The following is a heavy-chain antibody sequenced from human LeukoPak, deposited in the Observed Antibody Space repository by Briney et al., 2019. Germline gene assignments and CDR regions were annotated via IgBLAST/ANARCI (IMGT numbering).Heavy chain of an antibody. CDR3: ARGSYYDSSGYYFDY. V-gene: IGHV1-2*04. CDR2: INPNSGGT. D-gene: IGHD3-22*01. J-gene: IGHJ4*02. CDR1: GYTFTGYY. Sequence: GASVKVSCKASGYTFTGYYMHWVRQAPGQGLEWMGWINPNSGGTNYAQKFQGWVTMTRDTSISTVYMELSSLRSEDTAVYYCARGSYYDSSGYYFDYWGQGTLVTVSS.